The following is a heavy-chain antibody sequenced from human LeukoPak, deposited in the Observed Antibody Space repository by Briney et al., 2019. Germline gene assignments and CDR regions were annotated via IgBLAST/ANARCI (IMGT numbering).Heavy chain of an antibody. D-gene: IGHD2-2*01. CDR1: GFTFSSYA. CDR3: ANLPSYCSSTSCPKYFDY. Sequence: GGSLRLSCAASGFTFSSYAMSWVRRAPGKGLEWVSAISGSGGSTYYADSVKGRFTISRDNSKNTLYLQMNSLRAEDTAVYYCANLPSYCSSTSCPKYFDYWGQGTLVTVSS. V-gene: IGHV3-23*01. CDR2: ISGSGGST. J-gene: IGHJ4*02.